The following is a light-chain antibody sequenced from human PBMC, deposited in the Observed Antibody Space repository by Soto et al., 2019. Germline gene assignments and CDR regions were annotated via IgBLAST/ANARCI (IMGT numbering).Light chain of an antibody. V-gene: IGKV3-15*01. CDR2: GAS. Sequence: EIVMTQSPATLSVSPGERATLSCRASQSVSSNLAWYQQKPGQAPRLLIYGASTRATGIPVRFSGSGSGTEFTLTISSLQSEDFADYYCQQYNDRPPTFGQGTKV. CDR1: QSVSSN. J-gene: IGKJ1*01. CDR3: QQYNDRPPT.